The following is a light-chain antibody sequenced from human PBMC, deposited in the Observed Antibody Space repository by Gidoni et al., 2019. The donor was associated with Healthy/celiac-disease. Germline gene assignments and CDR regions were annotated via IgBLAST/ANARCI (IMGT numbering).Light chain of an antibody. CDR1: QSVSSSY. CDR3: QQYGSSPLT. Sequence: IVLTQSPGTLSLSPGERATLSCRASQSVSSSYLAGYQQKPGQAPRLLIYGASSRATGIPDRFSGSGSGTDFTLTISRREPEDFAVYYCQQYGSSPLTFGGGTKVEIK. V-gene: IGKV3-20*01. J-gene: IGKJ4*01. CDR2: GAS.